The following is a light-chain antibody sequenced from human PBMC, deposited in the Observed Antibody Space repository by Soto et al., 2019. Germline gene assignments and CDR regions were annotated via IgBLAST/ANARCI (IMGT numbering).Light chain of an antibody. CDR3: QQYDNWPQT. CDR1: QSLTNSR. Sequence: EIVLTQSPGTLSLSPGERATLSCRASQSLTNSRLAWYQQKPGQAPKVLIYGGSNRATGIPDRFSGSGSGTDFTLTISRLEPEDFAVYYCQQYDNWPQTFGQGTKVEIK. J-gene: IGKJ1*01. CDR2: GGS. V-gene: IGKV3-20*01.